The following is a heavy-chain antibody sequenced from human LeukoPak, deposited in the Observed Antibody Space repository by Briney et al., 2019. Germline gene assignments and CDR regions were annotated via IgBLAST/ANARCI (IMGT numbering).Heavy chain of an antibody. D-gene: IGHD6-13*01. CDR2: INAGNGNT. CDR1: GYTFTKYA. V-gene: IGHV1-3*01. Sequence: ASVKVSCKASGYTFTKYAIHWVRQAPGQRLEWMGWINAGNGNTKYSQKFQGRVTITRDTSASTAYMELSSLRSEDAAVYYCTRVGAAAGPYHFDYWGQGTLVTVSS. CDR3: TRVGAAAGPYHFDY. J-gene: IGHJ4*02.